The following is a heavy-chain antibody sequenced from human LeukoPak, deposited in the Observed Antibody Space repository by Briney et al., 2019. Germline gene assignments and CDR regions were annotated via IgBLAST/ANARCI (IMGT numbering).Heavy chain of an antibody. Sequence: VASVKVSCKASGYTFTGYYMHWVRQAPGQGLEWMGWINPNSGGTNYAQKFQGRVTMTRDTSISTAYMELSTLRSDDTAVYYCARTILYDSSGYSLGYWGQGTLVTVSS. CDR1: GYTFTGYY. J-gene: IGHJ4*02. D-gene: IGHD3-22*01. CDR2: INPNSGGT. CDR3: ARTILYDSSGYSLGY. V-gene: IGHV1-2*02.